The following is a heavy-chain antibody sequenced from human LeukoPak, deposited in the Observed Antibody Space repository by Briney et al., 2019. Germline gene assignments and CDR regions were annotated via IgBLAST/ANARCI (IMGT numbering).Heavy chain of an antibody. CDR3: AKRGEAPFDY. V-gene: IGHV3-30*18. Sequence: PGGSLRLSCAASGFTFSNYGMHWFRQAPGKGLEWVAVISYDGSNKYYADSVKGRFTISRDNSKNTLYLQMNSLRVEDTAVYYCAKRGEAPFDYWGQGTLVTVSS. D-gene: IGHD3-10*01. CDR1: GFTFSNYG. J-gene: IGHJ4*02. CDR2: ISYDGSNK.